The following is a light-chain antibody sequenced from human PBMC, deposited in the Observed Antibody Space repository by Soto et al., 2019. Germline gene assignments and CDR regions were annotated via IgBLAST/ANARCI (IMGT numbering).Light chain of an antibody. Sequence: DIVMTQSPLSLPVTPGEPASISCSSSQSLLQSNGYNYLDWYLQKPVQSPQLLIYFGSYRASGVPDRFSGSVPGPYFTLKIRRVEAEDVGVYYCMQAKQTPPTFGQGTKVEIK. CDR3: MQAKQTPPT. CDR2: FGS. V-gene: IGKV2-28*01. J-gene: IGKJ1*01. CDR1: QSLLQSNGYNY.